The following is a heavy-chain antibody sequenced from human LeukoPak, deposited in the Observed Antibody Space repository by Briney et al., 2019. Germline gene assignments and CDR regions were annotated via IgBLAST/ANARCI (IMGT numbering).Heavy chain of an antibody. J-gene: IGHJ4*02. V-gene: IGHV4-34*01. D-gene: IGHD3-9*01. CDR2: INHSGST. Sequence: SETLSLTCAVYGGSFSGYYRSWIRQPPGKGLEWIGEINHSGSTNYNPSLKSRVTISVDTSKNQFSLKLSSVTAADTAVYYCARGLRYFDWLSRGGYYFDYWGQGTLVTVSS. CDR1: GGSFSGYY. CDR3: ARGLRYFDWLSRGGYYFDY.